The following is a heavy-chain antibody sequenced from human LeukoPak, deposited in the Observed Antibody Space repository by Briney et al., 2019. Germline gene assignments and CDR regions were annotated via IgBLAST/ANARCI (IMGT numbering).Heavy chain of an antibody. CDR1: GYTFTSYD. V-gene: IGHV1-8*01. J-gene: IGHJ5*02. CDR3: ARGRGSYRNNWFDP. Sequence: ASVKVSCKASGYTFTSYDINWVRQATGQGLEWMGWMNPNSGNTGYAQKFQGRVTMTRNTSISTAYMKLSSLRSEDTAVYYCARGRGSYRNNWFDPWGQGTLVTVSS. CDR2: MNPNSGNT. D-gene: IGHD1-26*01.